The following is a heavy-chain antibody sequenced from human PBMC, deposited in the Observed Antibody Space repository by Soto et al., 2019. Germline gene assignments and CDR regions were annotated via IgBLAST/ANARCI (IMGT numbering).Heavy chain of an antibody. V-gene: IGHV4-59*01. J-gene: IGHJ4*02. CDR1: GGSISSYY. CDR2: IYYSGST. Sequence: SETLSLTCTVSGGSISSYYWSWIRQPPGKGLEWIGYIYYSGSTNYNPSLKSRVTISVDTSKNQFSLKLSSVTAADTAVYYCARSFPGYYYDSSGSFDYRGQGTLVTVSS. CDR3: ARSFPGYYYDSSGSFDY. D-gene: IGHD3-22*01.